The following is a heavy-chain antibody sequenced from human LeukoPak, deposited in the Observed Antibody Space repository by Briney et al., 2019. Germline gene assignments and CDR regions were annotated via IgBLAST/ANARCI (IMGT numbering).Heavy chain of an antibody. J-gene: IGHJ4*02. CDR3: AKDNRDYYIDY. D-gene: IGHD3-10*01. CDR2: ISSNGSST. CDR1: GFTFSSYA. Sequence: GGSLRLSCAASGFTFSSYAMHWVRQAPGKGLEYVSAISSNGSSTYYANSVKGRFTISRDNSKNTLYLQMGSLRAEDMAVYYCAKDNRDYYIDYWGQGTLVTVSS. V-gene: IGHV3-64*01.